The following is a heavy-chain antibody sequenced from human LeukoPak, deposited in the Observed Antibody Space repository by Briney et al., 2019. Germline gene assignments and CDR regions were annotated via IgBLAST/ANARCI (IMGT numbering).Heavy chain of an antibody. D-gene: IGHD3-22*01. CDR2: IIPILGIA. CDR3: AREAYYYDSSGYYYFDY. Sequence: SVKVSCKASGGTFSSYAISWVRQAPGQGLEWMGRIIPILGIANYAQKFQGRVTITADKSTSTAYMELSSLRSEDTAVYYCAREAYYYDSSGYYYFDYWGQGTLVTVSS. J-gene: IGHJ4*02. CDR1: GGTFSSYA. V-gene: IGHV1-69*04.